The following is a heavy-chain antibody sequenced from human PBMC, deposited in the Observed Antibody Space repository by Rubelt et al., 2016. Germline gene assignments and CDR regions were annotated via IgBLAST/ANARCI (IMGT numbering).Heavy chain of an antibody. D-gene: IGHD6-25*01. J-gene: IGHJ4*02. V-gene: IGHV3-21*01. CDR3: AKDLATAAV. Sequence: VRQAPGKGLEWVSSISSSSSYIYYADSVKGRFTISRDNAKNSLYLQMNSLRAEDTAVYYCAKDLATAAVWGQGTLVTVSS. CDR2: ISSSSSYI.